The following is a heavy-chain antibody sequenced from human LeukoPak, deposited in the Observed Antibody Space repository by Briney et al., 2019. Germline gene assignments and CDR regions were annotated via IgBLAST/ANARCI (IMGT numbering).Heavy chain of an antibody. CDR1: GYTFTSYD. Sequence: ASVKVSCKASGYTFTSYDIKWVRQATGQGLEWMGWMNPNSGNTGYAQKFQGRVTMTRNTSISTAYMELSSLRSEDTAVYYCAGGSCVWGGDRYGGFDPWGQGTLVTVSS. J-gene: IGHJ5*02. CDR3: AGGSCVWGGDRYGGFDP. CDR2: MNPNSGNT. D-gene: IGHD3-16*02. V-gene: IGHV1-8*01.